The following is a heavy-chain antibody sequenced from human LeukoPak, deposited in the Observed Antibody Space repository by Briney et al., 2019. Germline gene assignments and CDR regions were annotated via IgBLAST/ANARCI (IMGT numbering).Heavy chain of an antibody. Sequence: ASVKVSCKASGGTFSNYALSWVRQAPGQGLEWMGAIIPFLDTSNYPPKFQDRVTITTDESTSTAYMELSGLRSDDTAVYYCARAQAGNYDWPLDLWGQGTLVTVSS. J-gene: IGHJ5*02. CDR3: ARAQAGNYDWPLDL. CDR2: IIPFLDTS. V-gene: IGHV1-69*05. D-gene: IGHD5-12*01. CDR1: GGTFSNYA.